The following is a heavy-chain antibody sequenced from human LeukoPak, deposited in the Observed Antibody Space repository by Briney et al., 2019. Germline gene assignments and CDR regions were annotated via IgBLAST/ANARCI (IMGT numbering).Heavy chain of an antibody. CDR3: ASQKPGYSSGWYIDY. D-gene: IGHD6-19*01. Sequence: LSLTCXXSGGSXSSYYWSWIRQPPGKGLEWIGYIYYSGSTNYNPSLKSRVTISVDTSKNQFSLKLSSVTAADTAVYYCASQKPGYSSGWYIDYWGQGTLVTVSS. CDR1: GGSXSSYY. V-gene: IGHV4-59*01. CDR2: IYYSGST. J-gene: IGHJ4*02.